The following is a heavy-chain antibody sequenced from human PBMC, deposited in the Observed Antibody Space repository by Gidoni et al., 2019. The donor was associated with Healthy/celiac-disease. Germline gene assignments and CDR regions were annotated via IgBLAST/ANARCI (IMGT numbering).Heavy chain of an antibody. CDR3: AKDKAHDAFDI. V-gene: IGHV3-23*01. Sequence: EVQLLESGGGLVQPGGSLRLSCAASVFTFSSYAMSWVRTAPGKGLEWVSAISGSGCSTYYADSVKGRFTISRDNSKNTLYLKMNSLRAEDTAVDYCAKDKAHDAFDIWGQGTMVTVSS. CDR1: VFTFSSYA. J-gene: IGHJ3*02. CDR2: ISGSGCST.